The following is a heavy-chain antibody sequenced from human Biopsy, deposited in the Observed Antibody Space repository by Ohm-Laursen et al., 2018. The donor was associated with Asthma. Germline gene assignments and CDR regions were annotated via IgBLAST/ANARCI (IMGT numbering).Heavy chain of an antibody. CDR1: GDAMSTSGSY. Sequence: SETLSLTWIVSGDAMSTSGSYWGWIRQSPGKGLEWIGSIYYSGRTYNNPSLECRVTISADTSKNHFSLKVTSVTAADTAVYYCARAVSSSSYWYFDLWGRGDLVTVSS. V-gene: IGHV4-39*02. D-gene: IGHD6-6*01. CDR2: IYYSGRT. CDR3: ARAVSSSSYWYFDL. J-gene: IGHJ2*01.